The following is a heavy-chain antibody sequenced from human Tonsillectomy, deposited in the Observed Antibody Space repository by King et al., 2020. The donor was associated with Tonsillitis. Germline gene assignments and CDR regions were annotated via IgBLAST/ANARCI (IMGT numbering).Heavy chain of an antibody. J-gene: IGHJ5*01. CDR1: GFTFKNYA. CDR2: ISYNGSTK. V-gene: IGHV3-30*04. D-gene: IGHD6-13*01. CDR3: ARVKAGVGTWFDS. Sequence: VQLVESGGGVVQPGRSLRLSCAASGFTFKNYAMHWVRQAPGKGLEWMTDISYNGSTKYYADSVKGRFTISRDNSKNTLFLQMDSLRGDDTAVYYCARVKAGVGTWFDSWGQGTLVSVSS.